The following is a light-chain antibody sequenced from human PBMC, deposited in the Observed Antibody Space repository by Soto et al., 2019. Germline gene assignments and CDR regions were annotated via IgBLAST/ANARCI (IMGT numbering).Light chain of an antibody. Sequence: DIQVTQSPATLSASVGARVTITCRASQSISSGLAWYQQKPGKAPKLLIFDASRLEIGVPSRFSGSGSGTEFTLTISSLQPDDFATYYCQQYDGDSGYTFGQGTKLEIK. V-gene: IGKV1-5*01. CDR2: DAS. CDR3: QQYDGDSGYT. J-gene: IGKJ2*01. CDR1: QSISSG.